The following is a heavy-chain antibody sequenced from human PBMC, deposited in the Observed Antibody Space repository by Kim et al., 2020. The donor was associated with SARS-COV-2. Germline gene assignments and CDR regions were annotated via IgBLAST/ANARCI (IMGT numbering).Heavy chain of an antibody. D-gene: IGHD5-12*01. J-gene: IGHJ1*01. V-gene: IGHV1-3*01. Sequence: ASVKVSCKASGYTFTSYSVHWVRQAPGQRLEWMGWINVGNGKTEYLQSFQDRVTITRDTSANTVYLDLRNLRHEDTAVFYCASGGPYSENYFTLSYWGQGSLVTVSS. CDR2: INVGNGKT. CDR3: ASGGPYSENYFTLSY. CDR1: GYTFTSYS.